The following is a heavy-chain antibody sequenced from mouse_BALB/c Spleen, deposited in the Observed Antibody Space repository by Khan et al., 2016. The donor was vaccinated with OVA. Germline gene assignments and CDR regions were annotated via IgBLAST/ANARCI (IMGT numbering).Heavy chain of an antibody. CDR3: ARQPYYHYNIMDY. Sequence: VQLKQSGPGLVAPSQSLSITCTISGFSLTNYGIHWVRQPPGKGLEWLVVIWSDGSTTYNSALKSRLTIIKDNSNSQVFLKMNSLQTDDTAVYFCARQPYYHYNIMDYGGQGTSVTVSS. CDR2: IWSDGST. J-gene: IGHJ4*01. V-gene: IGHV2-6-1*01. D-gene: IGHD2-10*01. CDR1: GFSLTNYG.